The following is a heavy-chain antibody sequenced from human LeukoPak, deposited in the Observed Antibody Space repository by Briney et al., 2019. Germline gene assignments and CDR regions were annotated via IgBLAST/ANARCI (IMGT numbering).Heavy chain of an antibody. CDR1: GFTFSSYW. Sequence: GGSLRLSCAASGFTFSSYWMSWVRQAPGKGLEWVANIKQDGSEKYYVDSVKGRFTISRDNAKNSLYLQMNSLSAEDTAVYYCARGSHYYDSSGYYAAGYWGQGTLVTVSS. V-gene: IGHV3-7*04. CDR3: ARGSHYYDSSGYYAAGY. D-gene: IGHD3-22*01. CDR2: IKQDGSEK. J-gene: IGHJ4*02.